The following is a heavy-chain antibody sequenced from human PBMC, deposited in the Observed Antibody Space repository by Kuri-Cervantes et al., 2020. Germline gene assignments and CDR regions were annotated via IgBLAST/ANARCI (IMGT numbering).Heavy chain of an antibody. D-gene: IGHD3-22*01. CDR2: INHSGST. V-gene: IGHV4-34*01. CDR1: GGPFSGYY. J-gene: IGHJ5*02. CDR3: ARVRPGITMIVVVRRGHNWFDP. Sequence: SETLSLTCAVYGGPFSGYYWSWIRQPPGKGLEWIGEINHSGSTNYNPSLKSRVTISVDTSKNQFSLKLSSVTAADTAVYYCARVRPGITMIVVVRRGHNWFDPWGQGTLVTVSS.